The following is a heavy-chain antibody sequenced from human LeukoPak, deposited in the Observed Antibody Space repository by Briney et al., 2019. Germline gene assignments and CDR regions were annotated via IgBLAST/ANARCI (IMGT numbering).Heavy chain of an antibody. V-gene: IGHV1-58*02. Sequence: SVKVSCKASGFTFTSSAMQWVRQARGQRLEWRGWIVVGSGNTNYAQKFQERVTITRDMSTSTAYMELSSLRSEDTAVYYCAAIRERKTAMDHRSDYWGQGTLVTVSS. D-gene: IGHD5-18*01. J-gene: IGHJ4*02. CDR2: IVVGSGNT. CDR3: AAIRERKTAMDHRSDY. CDR1: GFTFTSSA.